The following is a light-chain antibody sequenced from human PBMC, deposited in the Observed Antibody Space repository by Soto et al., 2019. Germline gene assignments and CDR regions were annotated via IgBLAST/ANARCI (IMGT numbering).Light chain of an antibody. Sequence: QSALTQPASVSGSPGQSITISCTGTSSDVGNYNLVSWYQQHPGKTPNLLIYEGSKRPSGVPDRFSGSKSGTSASLAISGLQSEDEADYYCAAWDDSLNGVVFGGGTKLTVL. J-gene: IGLJ2*01. V-gene: IGLV2-14*02. CDR3: AAWDDSLNGVV. CDR2: EGS. CDR1: SSDVGNYNL.